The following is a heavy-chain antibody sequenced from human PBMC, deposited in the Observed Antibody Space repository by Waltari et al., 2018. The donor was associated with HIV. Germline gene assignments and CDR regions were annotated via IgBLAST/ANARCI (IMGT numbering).Heavy chain of an antibody. CDR1: GFTFSAYY. Sequence: QVQLVESGGGLVKTGGSLRLSCAASGFTFSAYYMTWVRQAPGKGLEWISYISNSGDIIYYADSVKGRFTISRDNAKNSLYLQMNSLRAEDTAVYYCARDRWYYFDTSDYFYDYWGQGTLVTVSS. V-gene: IGHV3-11*01. CDR2: ISNSGDII. J-gene: IGHJ4*02. D-gene: IGHD3-22*01. CDR3: ARDRWYYFDTSDYFYDY.